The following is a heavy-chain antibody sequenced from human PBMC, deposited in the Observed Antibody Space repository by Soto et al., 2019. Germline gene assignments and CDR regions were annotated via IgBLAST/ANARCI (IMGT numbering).Heavy chain of an antibody. CDR2: IYYSGST. V-gene: IGHV4-59*01. D-gene: IGHD1-26*01. CDR1: GGSISSYY. CDR3: ARARGPRWELREWYFDY. Sequence: SETLSLTCTVSGGSISSYYWSWIRQPPGKGLEWVGYIYYSGSTNYNPSLKSRVTISVDTSKNQFSLKLSSVNAADTAVYYCARARGPRWELREWYFDYWGQGTLVTVSS. J-gene: IGHJ4*02.